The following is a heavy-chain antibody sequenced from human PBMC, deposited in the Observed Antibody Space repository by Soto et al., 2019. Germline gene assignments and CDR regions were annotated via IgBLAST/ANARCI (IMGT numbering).Heavy chain of an antibody. D-gene: IGHD2-21*02. J-gene: IGHJ6*02. CDR2: MYNTGST. Sequence: SETLSLTCTVSVGSISSYYWSWIRQPPGKGLEWIGYMYNTGSTIYNPSLKSRVTISVDTSKNQFSLKLNSVTAADTAVYYCARDLWGYCGADCYPLDVWGQGTTVTVSS. CDR1: VGSISSYY. V-gene: IGHV4-59*01. CDR3: ARDLWGYCGADCYPLDV.